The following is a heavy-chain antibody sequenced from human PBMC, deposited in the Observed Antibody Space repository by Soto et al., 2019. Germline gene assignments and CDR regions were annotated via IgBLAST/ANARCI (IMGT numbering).Heavy chain of an antibody. CDR3: AKDLFRSSSEWKPFDY. Sequence: GGSLRLSCAASGFTFSSYAMSWVRQAPGKGLEWVSTISGSGGGTYYADSVKGRFTISRDNSKNTLYLQMNSLRAEDTAVYYCAKDLFRSSSEWKPFDYWGQGTLVTVSS. CDR1: GFTFSSYA. D-gene: IGHD6-19*01. CDR2: ISGSGGGT. V-gene: IGHV3-23*01. J-gene: IGHJ4*02.